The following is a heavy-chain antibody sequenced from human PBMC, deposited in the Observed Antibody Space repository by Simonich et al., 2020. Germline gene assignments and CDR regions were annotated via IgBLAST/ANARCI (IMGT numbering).Heavy chain of an antibody. CDR2: ISYDGINK. Sequence: QVQLVESGGGVVQPGRSLRLSCAASGFTFSSYAMHWVRQAPGKGLEWVAVISYDGINKYSADAVKGRFTISRDNSKNTLYLQMNSLRAEDTAVYYCARELSKNGEAAAGYYFDYWGQGTLVTVSS. V-gene: IGHV3-30*07. CDR1: GFTFSSYA. D-gene: IGHD6-13*01. J-gene: IGHJ4*02. CDR3: ARELSKNGEAAAGYYFDY.